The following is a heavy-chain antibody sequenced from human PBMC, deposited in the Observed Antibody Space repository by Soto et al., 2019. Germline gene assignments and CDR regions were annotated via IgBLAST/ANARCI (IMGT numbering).Heavy chain of an antibody. D-gene: IGHD2-21*01. CDR1: EFTFSSYA. V-gene: IGHV3-23*01. J-gene: IGHJ6*02. Sequence: GGSLRLSCAASEFTFSSYAMSWVRQAPGKGLEWVSGISGSGGSTYNADSVKGRFTISRDNSKNTLYLQMNSLRAEDTAVYYCAKEGQDGGNFHYYYYYGMDVWGQGTTVTVSS. CDR2: ISGSGGST. CDR3: AKEGQDGGNFHYYYYYGMDV.